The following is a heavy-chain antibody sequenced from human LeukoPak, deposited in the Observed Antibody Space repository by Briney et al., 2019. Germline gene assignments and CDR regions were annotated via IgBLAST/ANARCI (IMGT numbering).Heavy chain of an antibody. V-gene: IGHV3-21*01. CDR3: ARDLTAPEVDWFDP. CDR2: ISSSSSYI. CDR1: GFTFSSYS. Sequence: GGSLRLSCAASGFTFSSYSMNWVRQAPGKGLEWVSSISSSSSYIYYADSVKGRFTISRDNAKNSLYLQMNSLRAEDTAGYYCARDLTAPEVDWFDPWGQGTLVTVSS. J-gene: IGHJ5*02. D-gene: IGHD2-15*01.